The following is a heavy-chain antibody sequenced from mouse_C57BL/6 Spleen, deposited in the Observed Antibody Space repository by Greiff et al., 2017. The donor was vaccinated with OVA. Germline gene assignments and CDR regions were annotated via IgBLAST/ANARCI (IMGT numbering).Heavy chain of an antibody. V-gene: IGHV1-50*01. D-gene: IGHD2-5*01. J-gene: IGHJ2*01. CDR1: GYTFTSYW. Sequence: VQLQQPGAELVKPGASVKLSCKASGYTFTSYWMQWVKQRPGQGLEWIGEIDPSDSYTNYNQKFKGKATLTVDTSSSTAYMQLSSLTSEDSAVYYCARRRYSNYVDYWGQGTTLTVSS. CDR3: ARRRYSNYVDY. CDR2: IDPSDSYT.